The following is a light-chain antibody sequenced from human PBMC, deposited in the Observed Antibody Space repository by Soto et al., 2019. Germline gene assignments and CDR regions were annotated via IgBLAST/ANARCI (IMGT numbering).Light chain of an antibody. CDR2: AAS. CDR3: QQYNSYAIT. J-gene: IGKJ5*01. Sequence: DIQLTQSPSSLSASVGDRVTITCRASQYIGDFLNWYQQKPGKAPKLLIYAASSLQSGVPSRFSGSGSGTEFTLTIFSLQPDDFATYYCQQYNSYAITFGQGTRLEIK. CDR1: QYIGDF. V-gene: IGKV1-5*01.